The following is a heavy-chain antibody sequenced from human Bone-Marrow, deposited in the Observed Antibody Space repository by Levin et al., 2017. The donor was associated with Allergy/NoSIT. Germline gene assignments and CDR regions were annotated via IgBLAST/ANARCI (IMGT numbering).Heavy chain of an antibody. CDR1: SYKFNTYW. D-gene: IGHD3-9*01. CDR2: IYPGDSDT. V-gene: IGHV5-51*01. CDR3: ARTDYDAFTGYYSFDF. J-gene: IGHJ4*02. Sequence: ASVKVSCKGSSYKFNTYWIAWVRQLPGKGLEWMGVIYPGDSDTRYSPSFQGQVTISVDNSISTAYLQWSSLQASDSGTYYCARTDYDAFTGYYSFDFWGQGTLVTVSS.